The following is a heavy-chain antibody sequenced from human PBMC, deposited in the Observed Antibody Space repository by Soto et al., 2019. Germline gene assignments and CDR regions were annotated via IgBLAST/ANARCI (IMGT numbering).Heavy chain of an antibody. V-gene: IGHV1-24*01. J-gene: IGHJ6*02. CDR2: FDPEDGET. CDR3: ATPPLSSGWYSYYGMDV. D-gene: IGHD6-19*01. CDR1: GYTLTELS. Sequence: ASVKVSCKXSGYTLTELSMHRVRQAPGKGLEWMGGFDPEDGETIYAQKFQGRVTMTEDTSTDTAYMELSSLRSEDTAVYYCATPPLSSGWYSYYGMDVWGQGTTVTVSS.